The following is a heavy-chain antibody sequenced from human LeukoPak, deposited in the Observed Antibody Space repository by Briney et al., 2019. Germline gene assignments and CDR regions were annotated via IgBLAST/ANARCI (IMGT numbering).Heavy chain of an antibody. J-gene: IGHJ1*01. CDR2: ISSSSSYI. CDR3: ARVKDSSGYYSPAEYFQH. V-gene: IGHV3-21*01. CDR1: GFTFSSYS. Sequence: PGGSLRLSCAASGFTFSSYSMNWVRQAPGKGLEWVSSISSSSSYIYYADSVKGRFTISRDNAKNSLYLQMNSLRAEDTAVYYCARVKDSSGYYSPAEYFQHWGQGTLVTVSS. D-gene: IGHD3-22*01.